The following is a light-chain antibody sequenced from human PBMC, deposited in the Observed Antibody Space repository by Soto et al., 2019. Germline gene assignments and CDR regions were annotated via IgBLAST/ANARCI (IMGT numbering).Light chain of an antibody. CDR3: QKYNSAPRT. J-gene: IGKJ1*01. V-gene: IGKV1-27*01. CDR1: QGISNY. CDR2: AAS. Sequence: DIQMTQSPSSLSASVGDRVTITCLASQGISNYFAWYQQKPGKVPKLLIYAASTLQSGVPSRFSGSGSGTDFTLTISSLQPEDVATYYCQKYNSAPRTVGQGTKVDIK.